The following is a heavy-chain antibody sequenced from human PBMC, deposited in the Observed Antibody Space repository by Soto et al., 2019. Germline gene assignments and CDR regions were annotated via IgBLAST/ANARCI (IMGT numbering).Heavy chain of an antibody. D-gene: IGHD3-10*01. Sequence: ASVTVSYKASGGTFSSYAISWVRQARGQGVEWMGGVIPIFRTWNYAQKLQGIVTITAHKSTSTAYMKLSTLSPEDTAVNYCARGVVRGVIITCSMDVGGQGTTGTV. J-gene: IGHJ6*02. V-gene: IGHV1-69*06. CDR2: VIPIFRTW. CDR3: ARGVVRGVIITCSMDV. CDR1: GGTFSSYA.